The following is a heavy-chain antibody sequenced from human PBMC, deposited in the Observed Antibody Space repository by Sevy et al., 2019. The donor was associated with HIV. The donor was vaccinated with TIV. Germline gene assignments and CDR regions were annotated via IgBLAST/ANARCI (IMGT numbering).Heavy chain of an antibody. CDR1: GFTFSSYA. Sequence: GGSLRLSCAASGFTFSSYAMHWVRQAPGKGLEWVAAISYDGSNKYYADSVKGRFTISRDNSKNTLYLQMNSLRAEDTAVYYCARDGTGWNDYSNYFDYWGQGTLVTVSS. D-gene: IGHD4-4*01. J-gene: IGHJ4*02. CDR2: ISYDGSNK. CDR3: ARDGTGWNDYSNYFDY. V-gene: IGHV3-30-3*01.